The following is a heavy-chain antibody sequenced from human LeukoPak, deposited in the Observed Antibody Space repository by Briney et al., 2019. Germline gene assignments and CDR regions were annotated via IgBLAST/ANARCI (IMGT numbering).Heavy chain of an antibody. J-gene: IGHJ4*02. CDR2: IIPIFGTA. CDR1: GGTFSSYA. V-gene: IGHV1-69*13. D-gene: IGHD1/OR15-1a*01. Sequence: GASVKVSCKASGGTFSSYAISWVRQAPGQGLEWMGGIIPIFGTANYAQKFQGRVTITADESTSTAYMELSSLRSEDTAVYYCASGGEHGDFDYWGQGTLVTVSS. CDR3: ASGGEHGDFDY.